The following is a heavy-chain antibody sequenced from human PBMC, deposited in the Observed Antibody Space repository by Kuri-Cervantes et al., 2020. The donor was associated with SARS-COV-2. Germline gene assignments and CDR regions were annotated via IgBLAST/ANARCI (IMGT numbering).Heavy chain of an antibody. CDR2: INHSGSS. CDR1: GGSISSGGYS. CDR3: VRGYYDILMGYPYRWVGP. D-gene: IGHD3-9*01. Sequence: SETLSLTCAVSGGSISSGGYSWSWIRQAPGKGLEGIGYINHSGSSYYNPSLKIRATISVDRSKNQFPLKLSPVTAADTAVYYCVRGYYDILMGYPYRWVGPWGQGTLVTVSS. J-gene: IGHJ5*02. V-gene: IGHV4-30-2*01.